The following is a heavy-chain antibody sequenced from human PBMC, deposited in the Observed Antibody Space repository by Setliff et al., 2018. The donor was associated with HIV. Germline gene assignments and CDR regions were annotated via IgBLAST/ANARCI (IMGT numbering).Heavy chain of an antibody. Sequence: PSETLSLTCTVSGGSVSSSSYYWGWIRQPPGKGLEWIGSIYYSGSTYYNPSLKSRVTISVDTSKNQFSLKLSSVTAADSAVYYCARDVRYCSSTCCYGGYYYYYMDVWGKGTTVTVSS. CDR3: ARDVRYCSSTCCYGGYYYYYMDV. D-gene: IGHD2-2*01. J-gene: IGHJ6*03. CDR1: GGSVSSSSYY. V-gene: IGHV4-39*07. CDR2: IYYSGST.